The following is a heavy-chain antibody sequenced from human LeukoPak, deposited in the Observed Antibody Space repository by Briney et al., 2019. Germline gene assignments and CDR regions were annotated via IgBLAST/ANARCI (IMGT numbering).Heavy chain of an antibody. D-gene: IGHD3-3*01. Sequence: GGSLRLSCAASEFTFSSYSMNWVRQAPGKGLEWVSSISSSSSYIYYADSVKGRFTISRDNAKNSLYLQMNSLRAEDTAVYYCARAPYDFWSGYYMETERGYYDYWGQGTLVTVSS. CDR3: ARAPYDFWSGYYMETERGYYDY. CDR1: EFTFSSYS. V-gene: IGHV3-21*01. J-gene: IGHJ4*02. CDR2: ISSSSSYI.